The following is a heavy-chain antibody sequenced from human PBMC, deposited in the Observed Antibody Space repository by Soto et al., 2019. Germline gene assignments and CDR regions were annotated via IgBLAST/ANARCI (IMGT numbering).Heavy chain of an antibody. J-gene: IGHJ6*02. CDR1: GYTFTSYG. CDR3: ARYCSSTSCFGSQYGMDV. Sequence: ASVKVSCKASGYTFTSYGISWVRQAPGQGLEWMGWISAYNGNTNYAQKLQGRVTMTTDTSTSTAYMELRSLRSDDTAVYYCARYCSSTSCFGSQYGMDVWGQGTTDTVSS. D-gene: IGHD2-2*01. CDR2: ISAYNGNT. V-gene: IGHV1-18*01.